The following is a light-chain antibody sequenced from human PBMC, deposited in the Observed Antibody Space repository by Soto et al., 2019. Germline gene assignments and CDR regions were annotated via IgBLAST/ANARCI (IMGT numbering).Light chain of an antibody. Sequence: QSALIQPPSVSGSPGQSVTISCTGTSSDVGSYDYVSWYQQHPGTVPKPMIYNVNTRPSGVPDRFSGSKSGNTASMTISGLQAEDEADYYCSSYTSSSTLLYVFGTGTKVTVL. CDR3: SSYTSSSTLLYV. J-gene: IGLJ1*01. V-gene: IGLV2-18*02. CDR1: SSDVGSYDY. CDR2: NVN.